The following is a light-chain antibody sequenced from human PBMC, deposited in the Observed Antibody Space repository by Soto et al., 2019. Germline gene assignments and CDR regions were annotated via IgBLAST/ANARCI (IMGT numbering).Light chain of an antibody. J-gene: IGKJ1*01. CDR3: HQSYRPPRT. CDR1: ESISSY. V-gene: IGKV1-39*01. CDR2: AAS. Sequence: DIQMTQSPSSLSASVGDRVTITCRASESISSYLNWYQQKPGKPPKVLIYAASSLQSGVPSRFSGNPSGTDFTHTRTSLQPQDFPTYDCHQSYRPPRTFGQGTKVEIQ.